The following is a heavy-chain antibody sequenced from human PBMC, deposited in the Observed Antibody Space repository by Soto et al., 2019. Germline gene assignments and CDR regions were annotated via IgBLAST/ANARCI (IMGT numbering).Heavy chain of an antibody. Sequence: PGGSLRLSCAASGFTVSSYEMDRVRQAPGKGLEWVSGITGGGVSTYYADSVEGRFTISRDNSRNTLYLQMNSLRAEDTAVYYCAKPMATAGHSSYYYGVDVWGQGTTVTVSS. J-gene: IGHJ6*02. CDR1: GFTVSSYE. D-gene: IGHD6-13*01. CDR2: ITGGGVST. CDR3: AKPMATAGHSSYYYGVDV. V-gene: IGHV3-23*01.